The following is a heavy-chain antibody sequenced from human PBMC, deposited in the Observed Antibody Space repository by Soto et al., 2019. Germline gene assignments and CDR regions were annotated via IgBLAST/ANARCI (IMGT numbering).Heavy chain of an antibody. CDR3: IQASSVRGVIKPAYYYYYMDV. CDR2: IRSKANSYAT. J-gene: IGHJ6*03. V-gene: IGHV3-73*01. D-gene: IGHD3-10*01. Sequence: GGSLRLSCAASGFTFSGSAMHWVRQASGKGLEWVGRIRSKANSYATAYAASVKGRFTISRDDSKNTAYLQMNSLKTEDTAVYYCIQASSVRGVIKPAYYYYYMDVWGKGTTVTVSS. CDR1: GFTFSGSA.